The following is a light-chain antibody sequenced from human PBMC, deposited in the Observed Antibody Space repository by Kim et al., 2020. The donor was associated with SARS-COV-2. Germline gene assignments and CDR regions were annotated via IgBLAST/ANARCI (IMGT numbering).Light chain of an antibody. CDR1: QSISNW. J-gene: IGKJ2*01. Sequence: SASVGDRVTLTCRASQSISNWLAWYQQKPGQAPKLLIYKAYTLESGVPSRFSGSGSGTEFTLTISSLQPDDFASYYCQQYKSYSTFGQGTKLEI. CDR3: QQYKSYST. CDR2: KAY. V-gene: IGKV1-5*03.